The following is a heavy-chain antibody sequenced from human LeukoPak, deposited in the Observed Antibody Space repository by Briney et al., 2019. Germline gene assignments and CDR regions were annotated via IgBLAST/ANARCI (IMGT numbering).Heavy chain of an antibody. CDR1: GFIFSSYA. V-gene: IGHV3-21*01. D-gene: IGHD4-23*01. CDR3: VRDYGGSSGAFDL. J-gene: IGHJ3*01. CDR2: ISSSSGDI. Sequence: GGSLRLSYRASGFIFSSYALNWVRRAPGQGLEWVSSISSSSGDIYYTDSVKGRFTISRDNARKSLYLQMNSLRVEDTAVYYCVRDYGGSSGAFDLWGQGTMVTVSS.